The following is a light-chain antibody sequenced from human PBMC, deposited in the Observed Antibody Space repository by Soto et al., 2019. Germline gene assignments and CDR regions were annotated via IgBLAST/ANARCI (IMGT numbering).Light chain of an antibody. V-gene: IGKV3-20*01. Sequence: ESVLTQSPGTLSLSPGERATLSCRASQSVSSSFLAWYQLKSGQAPRLLIYGASSRATGIPGRFSGSGSGTDFTLTTSSLEPEDFAVYYFLQYGSSPWTFGQRTKVEIK. CDR1: QSVSSSF. CDR2: GAS. CDR3: LQYGSSPWT. J-gene: IGKJ1*01.